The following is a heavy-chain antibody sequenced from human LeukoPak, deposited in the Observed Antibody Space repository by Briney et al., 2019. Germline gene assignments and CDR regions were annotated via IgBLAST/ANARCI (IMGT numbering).Heavy chain of an antibody. CDR2: IWYDGSNK. CDR3: ARAKSGNRIPGDY. J-gene: IGHJ4*02. CDR1: GFTFSSYG. D-gene: IGHD1-26*01. V-gene: IGHV3-33*01. Sequence: GRSLRLSCAASGFTFSSYGMHWVRQAPGKGLEWVAVIWYDGSNKYYADSVKGRFTISRDNSKNTLYLQMNSLRAEDTAVYYCARAKSGNRIPGDYWGQGTLVTVSS.